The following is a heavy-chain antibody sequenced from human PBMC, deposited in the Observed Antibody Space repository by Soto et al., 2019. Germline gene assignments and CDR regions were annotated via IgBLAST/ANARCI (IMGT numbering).Heavy chain of an antibody. D-gene: IGHD3-9*01. V-gene: IGHV3-64*04. CDR2: ISTNGGST. Sequence: GGSLRLSCSACGFTFSIYAMHWVRQAPGKGLEYVSSISTNGGSTDYADSVKGRFTISRDTAKNSLYLQMNSLRVDDTALYFCARASPRGRYFDWLIFPLGHWGQGTLVTVSS. CDR3: ARASPRGRYFDWLIFPLGH. CDR1: GFTFSIYA. J-gene: IGHJ4*02.